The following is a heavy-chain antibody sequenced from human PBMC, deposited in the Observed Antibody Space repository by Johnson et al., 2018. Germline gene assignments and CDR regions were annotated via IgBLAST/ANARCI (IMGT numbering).Heavy chain of an antibody. Sequence: VEAGGGLVKPGGSLRLSCAASGFTFTNAWMTWVRQAPGKGLQWVGRIKSKTDGGTTDYAAPVKGRFTISRDDSKNTQYLQMHSLKTEDTAVYYCTTVLLWFGELHGVDVWGQGTTVTVSS. D-gene: IGHD3-10*01. V-gene: IGHV3-15*01. J-gene: IGHJ6*02. CDR2: IKSKTDGGTT. CDR3: TTVLLWFGELHGVDV. CDR1: GFTFTNAW.